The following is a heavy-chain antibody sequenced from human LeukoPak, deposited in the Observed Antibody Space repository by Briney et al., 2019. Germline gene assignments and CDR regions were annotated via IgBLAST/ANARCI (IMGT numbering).Heavy chain of an antibody. Sequence: GGSLRLSCAASGFTLSSYWMHWVRQAPGKGLVWVEHININGSNTRYADSVKGRFAISRDNAENTLYLQMNSLRVDDTAVYYCATSRTFDYWGQGPLVTVSS. CDR3: ATSRTFDY. J-gene: IGHJ4*02. CDR2: ININGSNT. CDR1: GFTLSSYW. V-gene: IGHV3-74*01.